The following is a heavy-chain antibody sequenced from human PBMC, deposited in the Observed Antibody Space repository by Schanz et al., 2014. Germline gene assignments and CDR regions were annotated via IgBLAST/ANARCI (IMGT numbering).Heavy chain of an antibody. D-gene: IGHD4-17*01. CDR1: GYSFTTYD. J-gene: IGHJ4*02. Sequence: QVQLVQSGAEVKKPGASVKVSCKASGYSFTTYDVNWVRQATGQGLEWMGCMNPTTGNRGYAQNFQGTVTMTRDTSVKTAYMEMTDLKFEDAGLYYCAIHYSDRHLWGQGTLIAVSS. V-gene: IGHV1-8*01. CDR3: AIHYSDRHL. CDR2: MNPTTGNR.